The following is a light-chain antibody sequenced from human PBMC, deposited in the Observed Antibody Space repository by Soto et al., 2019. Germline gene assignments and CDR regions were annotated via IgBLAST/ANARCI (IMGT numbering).Light chain of an antibody. J-gene: IGKJ4*01. CDR1: QSVSSN. CDR3: QQYNNWPPGIT. V-gene: IGKV3D-15*01. Sequence: EIVMTQSPATLSVSPGERATLSCRASQSVSSNLAWYQQKPGQAPRLLIYGASIMATGIPARFSGSGSGTEFTLTISSLQSEDFAVYYCQQYNNWPPGITFGGGTKVEIK. CDR2: GAS.